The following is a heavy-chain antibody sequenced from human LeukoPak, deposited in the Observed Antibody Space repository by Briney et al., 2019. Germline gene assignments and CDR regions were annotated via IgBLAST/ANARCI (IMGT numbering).Heavy chain of an antibody. Sequence: GGSLRLSCAASGFTFSSYAMSWVRQAPGKGLEWVSAISGSGGSTYYADSVKGRFTISRDNSKNTLYLQMNSLRAEDTAVYYCAEDPPPTDYYDSSGYYYRYLDYWGQGTLVTVSS. D-gene: IGHD3-22*01. V-gene: IGHV3-23*01. J-gene: IGHJ4*02. CDR2: ISGSGGST. CDR1: GFTFSSYA. CDR3: AEDPPPTDYYDSSGYYYRYLDY.